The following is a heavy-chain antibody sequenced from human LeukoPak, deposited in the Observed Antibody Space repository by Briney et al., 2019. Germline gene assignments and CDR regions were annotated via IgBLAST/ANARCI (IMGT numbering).Heavy chain of an antibody. Sequence: ASVKVSCKASGCTFTSYGISWVRQAPGQGLEWMGWISAYNGNTNYAQKLQGRVTMTTDTSTSTAYMELRSLRSDDTAVYYCARIQLPNQDFDYWGQGTLVTVSS. CDR2: ISAYNGNT. J-gene: IGHJ4*02. V-gene: IGHV1-18*01. D-gene: IGHD2-2*01. CDR3: ARIQLPNQDFDY. CDR1: GCTFTSYG.